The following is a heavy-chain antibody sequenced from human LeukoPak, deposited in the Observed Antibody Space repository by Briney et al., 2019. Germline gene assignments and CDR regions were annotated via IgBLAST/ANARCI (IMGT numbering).Heavy chain of an antibody. Sequence: SETLSLTCTVSGGSISSYYWSWIRQHPGKGLEWIGYIYYSGSTYYNPSLKSGGTISVDTSKNQFSLKLSSVTAADTAVYYCARIGESETYYDFWSGPPARWFDLWGQGTLVTVSS. CDR1: GGSISSYY. J-gene: IGHJ5*02. CDR2: IYYSGST. CDR3: ARIGESETYYDFWSGPPARWFDL. V-gene: IGHV4-59*06. D-gene: IGHD3-3*01.